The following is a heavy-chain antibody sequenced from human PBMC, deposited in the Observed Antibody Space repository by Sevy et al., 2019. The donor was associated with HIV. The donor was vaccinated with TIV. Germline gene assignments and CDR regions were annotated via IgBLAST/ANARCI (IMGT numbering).Heavy chain of an antibody. Sequence: GGSLRLSCAVSGFTFTSYAMNWVRQAPGKGLEWVSSISSDSYYIYYADSVKGRFTISRDNAKNSLYLQMNSLRAEDTAVYYCARATGTEALDAFDIWGQGTMVTVSS. D-gene: IGHD1-1*01. CDR1: GFTFTSYA. V-gene: IGHV3-21*01. CDR3: ARATGTEALDAFDI. CDR2: ISSDSYYI. J-gene: IGHJ3*02.